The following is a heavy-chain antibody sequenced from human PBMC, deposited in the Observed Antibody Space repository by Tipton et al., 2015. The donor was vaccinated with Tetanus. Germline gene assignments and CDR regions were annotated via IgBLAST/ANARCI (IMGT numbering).Heavy chain of an antibody. Sequence: TLSLTCDVYDGSFSAYYWTWIRQPPGKGLEWIGEINHTGSTNYNPSLRRRVTISIGTSNNQFSLKLNSVTAADSAVYYCARDYTSYYAYYGMDVWGQGTTVTVSS. CDR2: INHTGST. CDR1: DGSFSAYY. J-gene: IGHJ6*02. V-gene: IGHV4-34*01. CDR3: ARDYTSYYAYYGMDV. D-gene: IGHD3-3*01.